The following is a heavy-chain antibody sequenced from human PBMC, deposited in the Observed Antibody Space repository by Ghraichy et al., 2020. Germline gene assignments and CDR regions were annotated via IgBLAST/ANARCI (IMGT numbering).Heavy chain of an antibody. CDR1: GVTFSSYA. Sequence: GGSLRLSCSASGVTFSSYAMHWVRQAPGKGLKYVSAITSNGGGTFYADSVKGRFTISRDNSKNTLYLQMSSLRAEDTAVYYCVAEVFRYFDLWGRGTLVTVSS. CDR3: VAEVFRYFDL. V-gene: IGHV3-64D*06. D-gene: IGHD1-14*01. J-gene: IGHJ2*01. CDR2: ITSNGGGT.